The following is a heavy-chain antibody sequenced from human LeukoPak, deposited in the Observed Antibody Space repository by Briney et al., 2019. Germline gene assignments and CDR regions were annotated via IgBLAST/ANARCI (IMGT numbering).Heavy chain of an antibody. CDR2: IYTSGST. V-gene: IGHV4-4*07. CDR1: GGSISNYY. CDR3: ARADPQYCSGGTCYPEYFQH. J-gene: IGHJ1*01. D-gene: IGHD2-15*01. Sequence: SETLSLTCTVSGGSISNYYWSWIRQSAGKGLEWIGRIYTSGSTTYNPSLKSRVTISVDTSKNQFSLKLNSVTAADTAVYYCARADPQYCSGGTCYPEYFQHWGQGTLVTVSS.